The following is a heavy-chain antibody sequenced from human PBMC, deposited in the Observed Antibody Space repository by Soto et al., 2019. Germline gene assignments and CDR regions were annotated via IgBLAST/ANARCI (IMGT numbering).Heavy chain of an antibody. CDR1: GYTFTSYD. D-gene: IGHD2-15*01. Sequence: ASVKVSCKASGYTFTSYDMHWVRQAPGQGLEWMGWINPNSGGTNYAQKFQGWVTMTRDTSISTAYMELSRLRSDDTAVYYCAVVATPTYYYGMDVWGQGTTVTVSS. CDR2: INPNSGGT. J-gene: IGHJ6*02. V-gene: IGHV1-2*04. CDR3: AVVATPTYYYGMDV.